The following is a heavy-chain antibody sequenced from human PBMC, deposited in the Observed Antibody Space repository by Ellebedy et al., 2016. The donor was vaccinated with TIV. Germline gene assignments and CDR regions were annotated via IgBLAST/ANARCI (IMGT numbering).Heavy chain of an antibody. J-gene: IGHJ3*02. CDR1: GFTFSSYG. CDR3: ARDQGRAVARRCAFDI. Sequence: PGGSLRLSCAASGFTFSSYGMHRVRQAPGKGLEWVAVIWYDGSNKYYADSVKGRFTISRDNSKNTRYLQMNSLRAEDTAVYYCARDQGRAVARRCAFDIWGQGTMVTVSS. V-gene: IGHV3-33*08. D-gene: IGHD6-19*01. CDR2: IWYDGSNK.